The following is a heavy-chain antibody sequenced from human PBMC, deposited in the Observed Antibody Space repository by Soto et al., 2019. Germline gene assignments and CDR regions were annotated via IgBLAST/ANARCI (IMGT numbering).Heavy chain of an antibody. V-gene: IGHV1-69*06. CDR1: GGTFSSYA. CDR3: AREKSYGMDV. CDR2: IIPIFGTA. J-gene: IGHJ6*02. Sequence: GASVKVSCKASGGTFSSYAISWVRQAPGQGLEWMGGIIPIFGTATYAQKFQGRVTITGNTSISTAYMELSSLRSEDTAVYYCAREKSYGMDVWGQGTTVTVSS.